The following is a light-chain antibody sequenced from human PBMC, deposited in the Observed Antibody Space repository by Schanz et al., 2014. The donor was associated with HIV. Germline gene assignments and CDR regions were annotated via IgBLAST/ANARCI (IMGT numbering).Light chain of an antibody. Sequence: DIQMTQSPSTLSASVGDRVIIICRASQSISDWLAWYQQKPGKAPTLLIYKASTLEPGVPSRFSGSGSGTEFTLTISSLQPDDFATYYCQQYNSYRYTFGQGTKLESK. CDR1: QSISDW. V-gene: IGKV1-5*03. CDR2: KAS. CDR3: QQYNSYRYT. J-gene: IGKJ2*01.